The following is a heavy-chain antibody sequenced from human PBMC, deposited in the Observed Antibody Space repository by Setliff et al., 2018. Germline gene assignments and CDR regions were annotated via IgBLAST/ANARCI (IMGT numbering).Heavy chain of an antibody. D-gene: IGHD3-22*01. CDR3: ASDYYYDTNGFRSSMDV. CDR1: GFTFRTYS. CDR2: ISSSSGSL. J-gene: IGHJ6*02. V-gene: IGHV3-21*04. Sequence: GGSLRLSCAGSGFTFRTYSMNWVRQAPGKGLEWVSFISSSSGSLYYADSVKGRFTISRDNAKNSLYLQMSSLRAEDTAVYYCASDYYYDTNGFRSSMDVWGQGTTVTVSS.